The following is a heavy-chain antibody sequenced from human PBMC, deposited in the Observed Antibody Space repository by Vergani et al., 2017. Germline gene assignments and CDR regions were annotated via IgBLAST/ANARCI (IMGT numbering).Heavy chain of an antibody. CDR2: IFYSGST. J-gene: IGHJ4*02. CDR1: GGSISSGGYY. CDR3: ARFKWHDIDY. D-gene: IGHD1-20*01. Sequence: QVQLQESGPGLVKPSQTLSLTCTVSGGSISSGGYYWSWIRQHPGKGLEWIGYIFYSGSTYYNPSLKSRLTLSVALSKNLFSLKLNSVTAADSAVYYCARFKWHDIDYWGQGTLVTVSS. V-gene: IGHV4-30-4*08.